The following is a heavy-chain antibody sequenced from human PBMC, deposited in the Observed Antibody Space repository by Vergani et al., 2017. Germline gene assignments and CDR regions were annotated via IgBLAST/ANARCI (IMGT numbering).Heavy chain of an antibody. Sequence: EVQLLESGGGLVQPGGSLRLSCAASGFTFSSYAMSWVRQAPGKGLEWVSAISGSGGSTYYADSVKGRFTISRDKSKNTLSLQMNSLRVEDTARYYCAKDQYCSTTSCYQDYWGQGTLVTVSS. J-gene: IGHJ4*02. CDR2: ISGSGGST. V-gene: IGHV3-23*01. CDR1: GFTFSSYA. CDR3: AKDQYCSTTSCYQDY. D-gene: IGHD2-2*01.